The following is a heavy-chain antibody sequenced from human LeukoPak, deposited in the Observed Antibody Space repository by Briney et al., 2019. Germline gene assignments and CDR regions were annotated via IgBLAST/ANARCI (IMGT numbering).Heavy chain of an antibody. CDR3: ASGYYYDTAGRRDFDY. Sequence: GGSLRLSCAASGFTFSSYSMNWVRQAPGKGLEWVSSISSSSSYIYYADSVKGRFTISRDNAKNSLYLQMNSLRAEDTAVYYSASGYYYDTAGRRDFDYWGQGTLVTVSS. V-gene: IGHV3-21*01. CDR2: ISSSSSYI. D-gene: IGHD3-22*01. CDR1: GFTFSSYS. J-gene: IGHJ4*02.